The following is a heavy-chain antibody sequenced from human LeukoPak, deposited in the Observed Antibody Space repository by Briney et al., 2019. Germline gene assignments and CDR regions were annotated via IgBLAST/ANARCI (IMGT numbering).Heavy chain of an antibody. Sequence: GGSLRLSCTASGFTFGDYAMSWFRQAPGKGLEWVGFIRSKAYGGTTEYAASVKGRFTISRDDSKSIAYLQMNSLKTEDTAVYYCTRRDYGDYVGYYYFDYWGQGTLVTVSS. CDR3: TRRDYGDYVGYYYFDY. D-gene: IGHD4-17*01. V-gene: IGHV3-49*03. CDR1: GFTFGDYA. CDR2: IRSKAYGGTT. J-gene: IGHJ4*02.